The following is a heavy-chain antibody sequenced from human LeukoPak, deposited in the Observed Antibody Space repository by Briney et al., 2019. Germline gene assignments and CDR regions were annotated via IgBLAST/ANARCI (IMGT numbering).Heavy chain of an antibody. CDR3: AGGGRVTRFDY. CDR2: ITSSSSSI. D-gene: IGHD2-15*01. J-gene: IGHJ4*02. Sequence: GGSLRLSCAASGVTFSSYWMNWVRQAPGKGLEWISYITSSSSSIYYADSVKGRFTISRDNAKNSLYLQMNSLRAEDTAVYYCAGGGRVTRFDYWGQGTLVTVSS. CDR1: GVTFSSYW. V-gene: IGHV3-48*01.